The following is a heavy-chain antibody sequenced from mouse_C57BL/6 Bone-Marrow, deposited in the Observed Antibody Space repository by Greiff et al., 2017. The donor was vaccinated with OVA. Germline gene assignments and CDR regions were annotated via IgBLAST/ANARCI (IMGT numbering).Heavy chain of an antibody. J-gene: IGHJ3*01. Sequence: EVHLVESGGGLVQPGASLRLSCAASGFTFNDYQMSWVRQAPGKAPEWLALIRNKANGYTTEYTASVKGRFTISRDNSQNILYLQMNTLRAEDSATGYCVKAVSSGSSYTWFAYWGQGTLVTVSA. D-gene: IGHD1-1*01. CDR1: GFTFNDYQ. V-gene: IGHV7-4*01. CDR2: IRNKANGYTT. CDR3: VKAVSSGSSYTWFAY.